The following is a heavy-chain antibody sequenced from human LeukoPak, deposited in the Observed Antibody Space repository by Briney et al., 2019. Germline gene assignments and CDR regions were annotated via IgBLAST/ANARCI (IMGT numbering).Heavy chain of an antibody. CDR1: GYTFTSYY. J-gene: IGHJ6*02. CDR2: INPSGGST. CDR3: AREMGATTYYYYGMDV. V-gene: IGHV1-46*01. D-gene: IGHD1-26*01. Sequence: GGSLRLSCSASGYTFTSYYMHWVRQAPGQGLEWMGIINPSGGSTSYAQKFQGRVTMTRDTSTSTVYMELSSLRSEDTAVYYCAREMGATTYYYYGMDVWGQGTTVTVSS.